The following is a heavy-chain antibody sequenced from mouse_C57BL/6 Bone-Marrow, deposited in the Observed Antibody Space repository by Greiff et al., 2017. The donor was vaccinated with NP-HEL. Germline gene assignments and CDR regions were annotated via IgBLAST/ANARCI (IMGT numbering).Heavy chain of an antibody. CDR2: ISSGSSTI. CDR1: GFTFSDYG. J-gene: IGHJ3*01. V-gene: IGHV5-17*01. CDR3: ARLLYYDYAPFAY. Sequence: EVNVVESGGGLVKPGGSLKLSCAASGFTFSDYGMHWVRQAPEKGLEWVAYISSGSSTIYYADTVKGRFTISRDNAKNTLFLQMTSLRSEDTAMYYCARLLYYDYAPFAYWGQGTLVTVSA. D-gene: IGHD2-4*01.